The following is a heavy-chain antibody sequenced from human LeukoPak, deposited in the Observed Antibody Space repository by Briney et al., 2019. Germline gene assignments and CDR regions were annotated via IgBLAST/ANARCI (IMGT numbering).Heavy chain of an antibody. J-gene: IGHJ4*02. CDR1: GFTVSSNY. CDR2: IYSGGST. V-gene: IGHV3-66*01. CDR3: AKKGGYCSSTSCSYYFDY. D-gene: IGHD2-2*01. Sequence: GGSLRLSCAASGFTVSSNYMSWVRQAPGQGLEWVSVIYSGGSTYYADSVKGRFTISRDNSKNTLYLQMNSLRAEDTAVYYCAKKGGYCSSTSCSYYFDYWGQGTLVTVSS.